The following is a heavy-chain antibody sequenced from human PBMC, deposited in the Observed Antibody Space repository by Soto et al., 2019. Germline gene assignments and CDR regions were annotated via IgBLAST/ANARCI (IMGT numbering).Heavy chain of an antibody. V-gene: IGHV4-34*01. CDR3: ARWGSGWYYFDY. D-gene: IGHD6-19*01. J-gene: IGHJ4*02. CDR2: INHSGST. Sequence: SETLSLTCPVSGVSISRPRHNWCWISQPPGKGLEWIGEINHSGSTNYNPSLKSRVTISVDTSKNQFSLKLSSVTAADTAVYYCARWGSGWYYFDYWGQGTLVTVSS. CDR1: GVSISRPRHN.